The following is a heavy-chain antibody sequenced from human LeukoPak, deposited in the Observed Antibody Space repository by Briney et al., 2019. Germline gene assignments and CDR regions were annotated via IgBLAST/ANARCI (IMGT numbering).Heavy chain of an antibody. CDR1: GLTVSSNY. D-gene: IGHD5-24*01. Sequence: PGGSLRLSCAASGLTVSSNYMSWVRQAPGKGLEWVSVIYSGGSTYYADSVKGRFTISRDNSKNTLYLQMNSLRAEDTAVYYCARGAGYNYPYYFDYWGQGTLVTVSS. V-gene: IGHV3-53*01. CDR3: ARGAGYNYPYYFDY. J-gene: IGHJ4*02. CDR2: IYSGGST.